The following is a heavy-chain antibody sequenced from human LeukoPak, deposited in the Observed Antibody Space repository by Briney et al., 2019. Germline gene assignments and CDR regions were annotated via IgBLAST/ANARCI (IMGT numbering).Heavy chain of an antibody. V-gene: IGHV3-48*03. J-gene: IGHJ3*01. CDR2: INSYGSIV. CDR1: GFTFSDSE. CDR3: AREGGSNLLSSDTFDV. D-gene: IGHD2-15*01. Sequence: PGGSLRLSCAVSGFTFSDSEMNWVRQAPGKGLEWVSYINSYGSIVYYADSVKGRFTISRDNAKNSLLLQMNSLRPEDAAVYYCAREGGSNLLSSDTFDVWGQGTVVTVSS.